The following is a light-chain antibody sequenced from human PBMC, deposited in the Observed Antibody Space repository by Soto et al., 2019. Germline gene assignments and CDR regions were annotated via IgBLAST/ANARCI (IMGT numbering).Light chain of an antibody. J-gene: IGKJ1*01. Sequence: EIVLTQSQATLSLYQGESATLSCRASQSVKTFLVWYQQRPGQAPRLLIHDASHRATGIPDRFSGSGSGTDFTLTISRLEPEDFAVYYCQQYGSSGTFGQGTKVDIK. V-gene: IGKV3-20*01. CDR1: QSVKTF. CDR3: QQYGSSGT. CDR2: DAS.